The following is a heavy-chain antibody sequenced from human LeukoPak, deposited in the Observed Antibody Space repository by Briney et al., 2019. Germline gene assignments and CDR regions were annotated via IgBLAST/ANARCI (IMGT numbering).Heavy chain of an antibody. CDR1: GFTFSSYG. D-gene: IGHD6-19*01. J-gene: IGHJ4*02. CDR3: ARGVPSGVDYFDP. CDR2: IWYDGSNK. V-gene: IGHV3-33*01. Sequence: GGSLRLSCAASGFTFSSYGMHWVRQAPGKGLEWVAVIWYDGSNKYYADSVKGRFTISRDNSKNTLYLQMNSLRAEDTAVYYCARGVPSGVDYFDPWGQGTLVTVSS.